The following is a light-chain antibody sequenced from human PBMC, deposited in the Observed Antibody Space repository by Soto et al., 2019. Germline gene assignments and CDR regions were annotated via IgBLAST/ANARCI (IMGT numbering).Light chain of an antibody. CDR1: QGISSY. CDR3: QQYYSYLT. CDR2: AAS. J-gene: IGKJ1*01. Sequence: AIRMTQSPSSLSASTGDRVTITCRASQGISSYLAWYQQKPGKAPKLLIYAASTLQSGVTSRFSGSGSGTDFTLTILCLQSEDFATYYCQQYYSYLTFGQGTKVEIK. V-gene: IGKV1-8*01.